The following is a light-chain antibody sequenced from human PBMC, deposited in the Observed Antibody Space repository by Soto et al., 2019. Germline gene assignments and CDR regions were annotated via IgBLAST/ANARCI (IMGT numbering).Light chain of an antibody. Sequence: IQLTQSPSSLSASVGDRVTITCRASQGISSYLGWYKQKPGKAPNLLIYDASTLHSGVPSRFSGGGSGTDFTLTISSMQPDDFATYYCQHYNSYGTFGQGTKVDI. J-gene: IGKJ1*01. V-gene: IGKV1-9*01. CDR2: DAS. CDR1: QGISSY. CDR3: QHYNSYGT.